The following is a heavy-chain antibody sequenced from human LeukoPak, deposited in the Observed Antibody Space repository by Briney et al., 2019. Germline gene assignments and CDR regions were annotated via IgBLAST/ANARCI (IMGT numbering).Heavy chain of an antibody. D-gene: IGHD5-18*01. CDR3: AKGEGYSYGLQDY. Sequence: GGSLRLSCAASGFTFSSYAMRWVRQAPGKGLEWVSGISGSGGSTHYADSVKGRFTISRENSKNTLYLQMNSLRAEDTAVYYCAKGEGYSYGLQDYWGQGTLVTVSS. CDR2: ISGSGGST. J-gene: IGHJ4*02. V-gene: IGHV3-23*01. CDR1: GFTFSSYA.